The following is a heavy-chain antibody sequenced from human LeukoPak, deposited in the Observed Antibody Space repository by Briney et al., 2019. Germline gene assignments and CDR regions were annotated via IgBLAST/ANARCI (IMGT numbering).Heavy chain of an antibody. J-gene: IGHJ6*03. Sequence: GGSLRLSCAASGFTFSSYEMNWVRQAPGKGLEWVSYISSSGSTIYYADSVKGRFTISRDNAKNSVYLQMNSLRAEDTAVYHCAAGGDYYYHMDVWGKGTTVTISS. D-gene: IGHD3-10*01. V-gene: IGHV3-48*03. CDR3: AAGGDYYYHMDV. CDR2: ISSSGSTI. CDR1: GFTFSSYE.